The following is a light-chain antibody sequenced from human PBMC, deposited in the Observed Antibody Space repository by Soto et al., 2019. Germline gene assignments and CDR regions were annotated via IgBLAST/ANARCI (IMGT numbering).Light chain of an antibody. J-gene: IGLJ1*01. V-gene: IGLV2-11*01. Sequence: QSALTQPRSVSGSPGQSVTISCTGTSSDVGSYNYVAWYQQHPGKAPKLMIYDVSKRPSGVPDRFSGSKSDNTASLTISGLQADDEADYYCCSYAGSSTHVFGTGTKVTVL. CDR3: CSYAGSSTHV. CDR1: SSDVGSYNY. CDR2: DVS.